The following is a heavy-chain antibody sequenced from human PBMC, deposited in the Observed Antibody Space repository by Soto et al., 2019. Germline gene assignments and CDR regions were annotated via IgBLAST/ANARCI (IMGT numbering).Heavy chain of an antibody. D-gene: IGHD1-26*01. CDR2: ISNDGSNK. Sequence: QVHLVESGGGVVQPGRSLRLSCAASGFSFSTYGMHWVRQAPGKGLEWVAFISNDGSNKYYADSVKGRFTISRDNSKNTLYLQMNSQRAEDTAVYYCANGFGNYWAFDYGGQGTLVTVSS. CDR1: GFSFSTYG. V-gene: IGHV3-30*18. CDR3: ANGFGNYWAFDY. J-gene: IGHJ4*02.